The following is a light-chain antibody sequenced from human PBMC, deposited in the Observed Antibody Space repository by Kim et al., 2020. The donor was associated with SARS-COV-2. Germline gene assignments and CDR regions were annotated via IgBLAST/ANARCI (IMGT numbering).Light chain of an antibody. Sequence: SYELTQPPSVSVSPGQTASITCSGDKLGDKYASWYQQKPGQPPVVVIYQDNKRPSGIPERFSGSSSGNTATLTISETQAMDEADYYCQAWDSNTVVFGGGTKLTVL. V-gene: IGLV3-1*01. J-gene: IGLJ2*01. CDR1: KLGDKY. CDR2: QDN. CDR3: QAWDSNTVV.